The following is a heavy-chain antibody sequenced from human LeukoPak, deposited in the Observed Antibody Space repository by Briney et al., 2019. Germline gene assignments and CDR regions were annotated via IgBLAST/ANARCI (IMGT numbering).Heavy chain of an antibody. J-gene: IGHJ5*02. CDR2: IYHSGST. V-gene: IGHV4-38-2*02. CDR1: GGSISSGYY. Sequence: SETLSLTCTVSGGSISSGYYWGWIRQPPGKGLEWIGSIYHSGSTYYNPSLKSRVTISVDTSKNQFSLKLSSVTAADTAVYYRAREVGYYYDTTGWFDPWGQGTLVTVSS. CDR3: AREVGYYYDTTGWFDP. D-gene: IGHD3-22*01.